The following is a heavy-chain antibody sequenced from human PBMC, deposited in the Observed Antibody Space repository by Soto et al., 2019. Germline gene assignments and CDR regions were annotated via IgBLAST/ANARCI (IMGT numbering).Heavy chain of an antibody. Sequence: SETLSLTCAVSGGSISSSNWWSWVRQPPGKGLEWIGEIYHSGSTNYIPSLKSRVTISVDKSKNQFSLKLSSVTAADTAVYYCARYRGFCSSTSCYGDYFDYWGQGTLVTVS. D-gene: IGHD2-2*01. CDR3: ARYRGFCSSTSCYGDYFDY. CDR2: IYHSGST. CDR1: GGSISSSNW. J-gene: IGHJ4*02. V-gene: IGHV4-4*02.